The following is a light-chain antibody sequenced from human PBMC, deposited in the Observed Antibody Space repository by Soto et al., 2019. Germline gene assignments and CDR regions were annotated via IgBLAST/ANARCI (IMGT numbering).Light chain of an antibody. CDR1: QSVSSIY. CDR2: GAS. V-gene: IGKV3-20*01. CDR3: QQYGSSRWT. Sequence: EIVLTQSPGTLSLSPGERATLSCRASQSVSSIYLAWYQQKPGQAPRLLIYGASSRATGIPDRFSGSGSGTDFTLTISSLEPEDFAAYYCQQYGSSRWTFGQGTKVEI. J-gene: IGKJ1*01.